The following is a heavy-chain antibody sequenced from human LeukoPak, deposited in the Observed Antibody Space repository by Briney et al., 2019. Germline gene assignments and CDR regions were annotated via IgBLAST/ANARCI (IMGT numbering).Heavy chain of an antibody. CDR1: GGSISSSSYY. J-gene: IGHJ3*02. D-gene: IGHD2-2*01. V-gene: IGHV4-39*07. CDR3: ARACPVSYLNAFDI. Sequence: PSETLSLTCTVSGGSISSSSYYWGWIRQPPGKGLEWIGSIYYNGSTYYNPSLKHRVTISVDTSKNQFSLELSSVTAADTAVYYCARACPVSYLNAFDIWGQGTMVTVSS. CDR2: IYYNGST.